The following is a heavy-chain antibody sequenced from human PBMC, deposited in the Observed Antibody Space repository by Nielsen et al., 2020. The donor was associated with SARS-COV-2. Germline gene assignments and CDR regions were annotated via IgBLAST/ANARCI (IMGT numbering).Heavy chain of an antibody. D-gene: IGHD6-13*01. J-gene: IGHJ5*02. Sequence: GSLRLSCTVSGDSISTYYWSWMRQPPGKGLEWIGEINHSGSTNYNPSLKSRVTISVDTSKNQFSLKLSSVTAADTAVYYCARGPGSSRGDPWGQGTLVTVSS. CDR1: GDSISTYY. CDR3: ARGPGSSRGDP. V-gene: IGHV4-34*01. CDR2: INHSGST.